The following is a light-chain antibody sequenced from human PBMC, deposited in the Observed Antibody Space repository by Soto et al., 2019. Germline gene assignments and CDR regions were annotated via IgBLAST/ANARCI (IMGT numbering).Light chain of an antibody. CDR1: RSIGNY. J-gene: IGKJ2*01. Sequence: DIQMTQSPSSLSASVGDRVTITCRASRSIGNYLNWYQQKPESAPKLLIYLTSSLQSGVPSRFSGSGSGTDFTLTISSLQPGDFATYYCQQSYSTPYSFGQGTKVDIK. CDR3: QQSYSTPYS. CDR2: LTS. V-gene: IGKV1-39*01.